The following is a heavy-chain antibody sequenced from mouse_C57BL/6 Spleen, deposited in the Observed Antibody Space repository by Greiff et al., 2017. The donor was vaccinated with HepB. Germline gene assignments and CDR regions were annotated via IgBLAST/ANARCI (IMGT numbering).Heavy chain of an antibody. V-gene: IGHV1-55*01. J-gene: IGHJ1*03. CDR2: IYPGSGST. Sequence: QVQLQQPGAELVKPGASVKMSCKASGYTFTSYWITWVKQRPGQGLEWIGDIYPGSGSTNYNEKFKSKATLTVDTSSSTAYMQLSSLTTEDSAVYYCARGSYEYFDVWGTGTTVTVSS. D-gene: IGHD1-1*02. CDR3: ARGSYEYFDV. CDR1: GYTFTSYW.